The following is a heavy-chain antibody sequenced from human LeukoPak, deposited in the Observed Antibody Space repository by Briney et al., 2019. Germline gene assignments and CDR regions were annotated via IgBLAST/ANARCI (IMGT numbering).Heavy chain of an antibody. J-gene: IGHJ4*02. CDR2: ISSSSSYI. Sequence: PGGSPRLSCAASGFTFSSYSMNWVRQAPGKGLEWVSSISSSSSYIYYADSVKGRFTISRDNAKNSLYLQMNSLRAGDTAVYYCARALDYYGSGSYAYWGQGTLVTVSS. D-gene: IGHD3-10*01. V-gene: IGHV3-21*01. CDR1: GFTFSSYS. CDR3: ARALDYYGSGSYAY.